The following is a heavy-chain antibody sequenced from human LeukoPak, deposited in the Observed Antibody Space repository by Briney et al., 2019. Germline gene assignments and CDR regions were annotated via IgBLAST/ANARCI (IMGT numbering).Heavy chain of an antibody. CDR2: IIPIFGTA. CDR1: GGTFSSYA. CDR3: ARVWATYGSGSYYNRYYFDY. Sequence: GASVKVSCKASGGTFSSYAISWVRQAPGQGLEWMGGIIPIFGTANYAQKFQGRVTITADKSTSTAYMELSSLRSEDTAVYYCARVWATYGSGSYYNRYYFDYWGQGTLVTVSS. V-gene: IGHV1-69*06. D-gene: IGHD3-10*01. J-gene: IGHJ4*02.